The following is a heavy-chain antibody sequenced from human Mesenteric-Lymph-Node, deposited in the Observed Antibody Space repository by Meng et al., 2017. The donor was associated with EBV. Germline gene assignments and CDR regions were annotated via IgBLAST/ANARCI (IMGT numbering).Heavy chain of an antibody. CDR3: ARGFQQTIDY. Sequence: QGQVQWAAPGRVTPSQTLVLTWAASCGSISNGGYYWSWTRQPPGKGLEWIGYIYYGGSTYYNPSLKIRVTIAVDTSKNQLSLKLSSVTAADTAVYYCARGFQQTIDYWGQGTLVTVSS. V-gene: IGHV4-30-4*01. D-gene: IGHD6-13*01. CDR2: IYYGGST. CDR1: CGSISNGGYY. J-gene: IGHJ4*02.